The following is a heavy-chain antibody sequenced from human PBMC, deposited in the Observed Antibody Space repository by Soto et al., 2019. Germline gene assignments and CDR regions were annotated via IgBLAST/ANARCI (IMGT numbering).Heavy chain of an antibody. D-gene: IGHD4-17*01. CDR2: IKFDASEE. CDR3: AKALQTSVGGLDH. V-gene: IGHV3-7*01. CDR1: GFTFSRFW. J-gene: IGHJ4*02. Sequence: PVGSLRLSCAASGFTFSRFWMSWVRQAPGKGLEWLGTIKFDASEEKYADSVRGRFTISRDNSKSTLYLQLNSLRAEDTAVYYCAKALQTSVGGLDHWGQGTLVTVSS.